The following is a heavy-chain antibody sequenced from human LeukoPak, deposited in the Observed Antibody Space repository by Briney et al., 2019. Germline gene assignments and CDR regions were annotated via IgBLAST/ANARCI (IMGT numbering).Heavy chain of an antibody. CDR1: GGSISSYY. Sequence: SETLSLTCTVSGGSISSYYWSWIRQPPGKGLEWIGYIYYSGSANYNPSLKSRVTISVDTSKNQFSLKLSSVTAADTAVYYCARSVGGDSSGYPPSYWGQGTLVTVSS. CDR2: IYYSGSA. CDR3: ARSVGGDSSGYPPSY. V-gene: IGHV4-59*01. J-gene: IGHJ4*02. D-gene: IGHD3-22*01.